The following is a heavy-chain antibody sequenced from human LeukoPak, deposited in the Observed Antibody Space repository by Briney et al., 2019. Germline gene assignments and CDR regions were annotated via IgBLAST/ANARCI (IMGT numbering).Heavy chain of an antibody. V-gene: IGHV3-53*01. Sequence: GGSLRLSCAASGFTVSSNYMSWVRQAPGKGLEWVSVIYSGGSTYYADSVKGRFTISRDNSKNTLYHQMNSLRAEDTAVYYCARARRYGDYGYWGQGTLVTVSS. CDR1: GFTVSSNY. J-gene: IGHJ4*02. CDR2: IYSGGST. D-gene: IGHD4-17*01. CDR3: ARARRYGDYGY.